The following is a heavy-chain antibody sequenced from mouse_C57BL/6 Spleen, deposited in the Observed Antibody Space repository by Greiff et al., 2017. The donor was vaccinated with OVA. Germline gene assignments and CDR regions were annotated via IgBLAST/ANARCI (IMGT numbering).Heavy chain of an antibody. CDR1: GFTFSDYG. V-gene: IGHV5-17*01. J-gene: IGHJ3*01. D-gene: IGHD2-4*01. CDR2: ISSGSSTI. Sequence: EVQVVESGGLVKPGGSLKLSCAASGFTFSDYGMHWVRQAPEKGLEWVAYISSGSSTIYYADTVKGRFTISRDNAKNTLFLQMTSLRSEDTAMYYCARKEDDYDGAWFAYWGQGTLVTVSA. CDR3: ARKEDDYDGAWFAY.